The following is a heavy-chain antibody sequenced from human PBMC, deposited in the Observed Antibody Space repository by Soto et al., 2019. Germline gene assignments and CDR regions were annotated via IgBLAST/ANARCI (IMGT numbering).Heavy chain of an antibody. CDR3: TTASGYSYGYSYYYYGMDV. V-gene: IGHV3-15*07. CDR2: IKSKTDGGTT. Sequence: GESLKISCAASGFTFSNAWMNWVRQAPGKGLEWVGRIKSKTDGGTTDYAAPVKGRFTISRDDSKNTLYLQMNSLKTEDTAVYYCTTASGYSYGYSYYYYGMDVWGQGTTVTVSS. D-gene: IGHD5-18*01. J-gene: IGHJ6*02. CDR1: GFTFSNAW.